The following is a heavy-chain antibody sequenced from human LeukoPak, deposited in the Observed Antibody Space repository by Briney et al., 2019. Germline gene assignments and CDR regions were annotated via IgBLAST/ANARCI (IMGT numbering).Heavy chain of an antibody. CDR1: GYTFTSYY. J-gene: IGHJ5*02. Sequence: ASVKVSCKASGYTFTSYYMHWVRQAPGQGLEWMGIINPSGGSTSYAQKLQGRVTMTTDTSTSTAYMELRSLRSDDTAVYYCARQYDSSGYYPLWWFDPWGQGTLVTVSS. CDR2: INPSGGST. V-gene: IGHV1-46*01. CDR3: ARQYDSSGYYPLWWFDP. D-gene: IGHD3-22*01.